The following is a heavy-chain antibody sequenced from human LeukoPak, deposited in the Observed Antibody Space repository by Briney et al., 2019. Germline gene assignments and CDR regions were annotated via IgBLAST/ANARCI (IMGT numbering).Heavy chain of an antibody. D-gene: IGHD4-23*01. CDR3: AKDGNWVYYYGMDV. V-gene: IGHV3-11*01. CDR2: ISSSGSTI. J-gene: IGHJ6*02. CDR1: GFTFSDYY. Sequence: PGGSLRLSCAASGFTFSDYYMSWIRQAPGKGLEWVSYISSSGSTIYYADSVKGRFTISRDNSKNTLYLQMNSLRAEDTAVYYCAKDGNWVYYYGMDVWGQGTTVTVSS.